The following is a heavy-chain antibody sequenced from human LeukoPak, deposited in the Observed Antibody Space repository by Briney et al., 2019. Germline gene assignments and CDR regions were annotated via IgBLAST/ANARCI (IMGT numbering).Heavy chain of an antibody. Sequence: GGSLRLSCAASGFTLSSYWMSWVRQAPGKGLEWVANIKRDGSETHYVDSEKGRCTICRNTAKNPLYLQMDGLRAEATAVYYRARYYVSGSHNCFDPWGQGTLVTVSS. V-gene: IGHV3-7*05. CDR3: ARYYVSGSHNCFDP. CDR1: GFTLSSYW. CDR2: IKRDGSET. J-gene: IGHJ5*02. D-gene: IGHD3-10*01.